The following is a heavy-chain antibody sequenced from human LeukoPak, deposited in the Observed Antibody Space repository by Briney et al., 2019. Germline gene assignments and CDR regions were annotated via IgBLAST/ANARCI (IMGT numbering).Heavy chain of an antibody. CDR2: ISYDGSNK. CDR1: GFTFSTYA. CDR3: ASLQLERLARINYYYCYYMDV. D-gene: IGHD1-1*01. Sequence: GGSLRLSCAASGFTFSTYAMHWVRQAPDKGLEWVAVISYDGSNKYYADSVKGRFTISRDNSKNTLNLQMNSLRSEDTAVYYCASLQLERLARINYYYCYYMDVWGKGTTVTISS. V-gene: IGHV3-30*04. J-gene: IGHJ6*03.